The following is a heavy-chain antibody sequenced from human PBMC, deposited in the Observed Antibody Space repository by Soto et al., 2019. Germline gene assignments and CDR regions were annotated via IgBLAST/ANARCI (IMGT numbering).Heavy chain of an antibody. CDR1: GFTFSGYG. CDR3: VRDGVGSRHFSGFFDY. CDR2: VSHDGSNI. J-gene: IGHJ4*02. D-gene: IGHD3-9*01. V-gene: IGHV3-33*01. Sequence: QVQLVESGGGVVQPGRSLRLSCAATGFTFSGYGMHWVRQAPGKGLEWVAVVSHDGSNIYYADSVKGRFTISRDNSKNTLDLQMNSLRAEDTAVYYCVRDGVGSRHFSGFFDYWGQGTLVTVSS.